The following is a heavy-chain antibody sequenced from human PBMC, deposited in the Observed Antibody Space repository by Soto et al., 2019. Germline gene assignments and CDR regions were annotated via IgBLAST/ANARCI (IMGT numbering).Heavy chain of an antibody. Sequence: QVQLVQSGAEVKKPGSSVKVSCKASGGTFSSYAISWVRQAPGQGLEWMGGIIPIFGTANYAQKFQGRVTITADESTSTAYMELSSPRSEDTAVYYCARDAFSEEQWLSPKSYYGMDVWGQGTTVTVSS. J-gene: IGHJ6*02. CDR3: ARDAFSEEQWLSPKSYYGMDV. V-gene: IGHV1-69*01. D-gene: IGHD6-19*01. CDR1: GGTFSSYA. CDR2: IIPIFGTA.